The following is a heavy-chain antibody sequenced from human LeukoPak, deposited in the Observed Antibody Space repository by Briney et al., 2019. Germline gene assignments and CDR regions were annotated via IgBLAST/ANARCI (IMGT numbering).Heavy chain of an antibody. Sequence: SETLSLTCTVSGGSISSFYWSWIRQPPGKGLEWIGYIYYSGSTNYNPSLKSRVTISVDTSKNQFSLKLSSVTAADTAVYYCARDPTARVVTGTYWYFDLWGRGTLITVYS. CDR2: IYYSGST. V-gene: IGHV4-59*01. D-gene: IGHD4-23*01. CDR1: GGSISSFY. CDR3: ARDPTARVVTGTYWYFDL. J-gene: IGHJ2*01.